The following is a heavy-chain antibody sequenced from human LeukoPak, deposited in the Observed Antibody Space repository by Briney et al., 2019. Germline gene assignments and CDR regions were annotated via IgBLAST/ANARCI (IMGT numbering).Heavy chain of an antibody. CDR3: ATGGNFYYSH. CDR2: AYGDGSSQ. D-gene: IGHD4-11*01. V-gene: IGHV3-33*08. J-gene: IGHJ1*01. Sequence: GGSLRLSCAASGFTVSSNYMSWVRQAPGKGLEWVAVAYGDGSSQYYADSVKGRFSISKDISKNTLSLQMNSLRAEDTAVYSCATGGNFYYSHWGQGTLVTVSS. CDR1: GFTVSSNY.